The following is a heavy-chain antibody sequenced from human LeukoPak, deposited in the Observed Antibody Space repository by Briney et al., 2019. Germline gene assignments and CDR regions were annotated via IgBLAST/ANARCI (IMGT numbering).Heavy chain of an antibody. D-gene: IGHD4-11*01. J-gene: IGHJ5*02. V-gene: IGHV4-34*01. CDR3: AGLVTTVTDPNWFDP. CDR1: GGSFSGYY. CDR2: INHSGST. Sequence: SETLSLTCAVYGGSFSGYYWSWIRQPPGKGLEWIGEINHSGSTNYNPSLKSRVTISVDTSKNQFSLKLSSVTAADTAVYYCAGLVTTVTDPNWFDPWGQGTLVTVSS.